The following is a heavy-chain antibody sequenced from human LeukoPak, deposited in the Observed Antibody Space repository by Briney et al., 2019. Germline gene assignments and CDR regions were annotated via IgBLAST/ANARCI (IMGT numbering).Heavy chain of an antibody. D-gene: IGHD3-10*01. Sequence: ASVKVSCTVSGYSFTSYDLHWGWQAPGQGLEWMGWINPNSGGTNYAQKFQGRVTMTRDTSISTAYMELSRLRSDDTAVFYCSRRSAPNYNDYWGQGTLVTVSS. J-gene: IGHJ4*02. CDR2: INPNSGGT. CDR3: SRRSAPNYNDY. V-gene: IGHV1-2*02. CDR1: GYSFTSYD.